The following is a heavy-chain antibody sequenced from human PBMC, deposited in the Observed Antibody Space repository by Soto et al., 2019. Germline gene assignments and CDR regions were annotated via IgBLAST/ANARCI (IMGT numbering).Heavy chain of an antibody. CDR1: GFTFSDYY. D-gene: IGHD3-16*02. CDR3: ARHPMITFGGVIVMDYYMDV. Sequence: PGGSLRLSCAASGFTFSDYYMSWIRQAPGKGLEWVSYISSSGSTIYYADSVKGRFTISRDNAKNSLYLQMNSLRAEDTAVYYCARHPMITFGGVIVMDYYMDVWGKGTTVTVSS. CDR2: ISSSGSTI. J-gene: IGHJ6*03. V-gene: IGHV3-11*01.